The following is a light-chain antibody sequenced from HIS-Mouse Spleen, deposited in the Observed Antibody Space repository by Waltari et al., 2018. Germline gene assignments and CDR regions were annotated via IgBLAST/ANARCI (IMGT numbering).Light chain of an antibody. Sequence: SYELTQPPSVPVSPGQTARITCFGDALPQKYAYWYQQKSGQAPVLVIYEDSKRPSGIPERFSGSSSGTMATLTISGAQVEDEADYYCYSTDSSGNHRVFGGGTKLTVL. CDR3: YSTDSSGNHRV. V-gene: IGLV3-10*01. J-gene: IGLJ2*01. CDR1: ALPQKY. CDR2: EDS.